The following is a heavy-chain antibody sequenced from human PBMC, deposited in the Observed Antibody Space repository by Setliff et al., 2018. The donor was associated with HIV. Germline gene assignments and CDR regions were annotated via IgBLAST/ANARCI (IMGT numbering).Heavy chain of an antibody. CDR1: GFTFSSYW. Sequence: GGSLRLSCAASGFTFSSYWMSWVRQAPGKGLEWVSSISGSGGSPYYADSVKGRFSISRDNSKNSLYLQMISLRAEDTALYYCARQGNWEFDYWGQGTLVTVSS. V-gene: IGHV3-23*01. J-gene: IGHJ4*02. D-gene: IGHD7-27*01. CDR3: ARQGNWEFDY. CDR2: ISGSGGSP.